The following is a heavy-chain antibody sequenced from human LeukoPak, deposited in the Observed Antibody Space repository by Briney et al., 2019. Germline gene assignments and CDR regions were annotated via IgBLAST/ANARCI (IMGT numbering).Heavy chain of an antibody. V-gene: IGHV1-69*13. J-gene: IGHJ3*02. Sequence: SVKVSCKVSGYTLTELSMHWVRQAPGKGLEWMGGIIPIFGTANYAQKFQGRVTITADESTSTAYMELSSLRSEDTAVYYCARVGLGTDRVGVDIWGQGTMVTVSS. CDR2: IIPIFGTA. CDR3: ARVGLGTDRVGVDI. CDR1: GYTLTELS. D-gene: IGHD1-1*01.